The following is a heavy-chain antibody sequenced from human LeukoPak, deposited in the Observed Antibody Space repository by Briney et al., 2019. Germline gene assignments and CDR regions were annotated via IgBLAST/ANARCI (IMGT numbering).Heavy chain of an antibody. J-gene: IGHJ2*01. CDR2: IYYSGST. D-gene: IGHD1-26*01. V-gene: IGHV4-59*01. CDR3: ARQPPGGSSRYFDL. CDR1: GGSISSYY. Sequence: SETLSLTCTVSGGSISSYYWSWIRQPPGKGLEWIGYIYYSGSTNYNPSLKSRVTISVDTSKNQFSLKLSSVTAADTAVYYCARQPPGGSSRYFDLWGRGTLVTVSS.